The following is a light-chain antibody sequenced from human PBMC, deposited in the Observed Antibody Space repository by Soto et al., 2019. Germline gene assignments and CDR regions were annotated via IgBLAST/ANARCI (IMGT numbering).Light chain of an antibody. CDR1: SSDVGGYDY. V-gene: IGLV2-14*01. CDR3: SSYSISTAYL. J-gene: IGLJ1*01. Sequence: HSVLAQPASVSGSPGQSITISCTVTSSDVGGYDYVSWYQLHPGKAPKLMIFEVSNRPSGVSYRFSGSKSGNTASLTISGLQAEDEADYFCSSYSISTAYLFGTGTKVTVL. CDR2: EVS.